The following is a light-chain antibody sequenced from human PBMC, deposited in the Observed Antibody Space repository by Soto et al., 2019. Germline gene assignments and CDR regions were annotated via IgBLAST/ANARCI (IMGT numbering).Light chain of an antibody. CDR1: MRDVGAYNL. CDR3: SSFTNTITRYA. CDR2: EVR. J-gene: IGLJ1*01. V-gene: IGLV2-14*01. Sequence: QSALTQPASVSGSAGQSITISCSGTMRDVGAYNLVSWYQQHPGTAPKLIIYEVRNRPSGISSRFSGSRSGNTASLTISGLQAEDEADYYCSSFTNTITRYAFGTGTKLTVL.